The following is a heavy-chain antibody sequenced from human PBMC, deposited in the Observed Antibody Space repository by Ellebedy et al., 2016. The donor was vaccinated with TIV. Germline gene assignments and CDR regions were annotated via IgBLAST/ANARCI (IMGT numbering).Heavy chain of an antibody. V-gene: IGHV4-39*07. CDR2: ISPGGST. D-gene: IGHD5-12*01. CDR1: GDSITNTRYY. CDR3: AKGRGDRGSLLDS. J-gene: IGHJ4*02. Sequence: MPSETLSLTCTVSGDSITNTRYYWGWIRQSPGKELESIGTISPGGSTYYNPSLKSRVSLSLDTSKSQFSLRLTSVTAADTAVYYCAKGRGDRGSLLDSWGQGTLVTVSS.